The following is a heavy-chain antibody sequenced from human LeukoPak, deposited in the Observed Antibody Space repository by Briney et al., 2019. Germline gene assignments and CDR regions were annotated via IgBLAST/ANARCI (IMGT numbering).Heavy chain of an antibody. J-gene: IGHJ4*02. V-gene: IGHV3-7*01. D-gene: IGHD5-12*01. CDR1: GFSFSAAW. CDR3: VNLGYSD. Sequence: GGYLRLSCEASGFSFSAAWMTWLRQAQGKGLEWVATIKNDGSDKYYVDSVKGRFTLSRDNAKNLVYLQMNSLRVEDTAVYYCVNLGYSDGGQGTLVTVSS. CDR2: IKNDGSDK.